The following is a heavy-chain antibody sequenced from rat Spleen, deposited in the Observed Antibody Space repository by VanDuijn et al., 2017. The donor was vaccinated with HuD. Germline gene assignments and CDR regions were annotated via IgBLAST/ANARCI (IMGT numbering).Heavy chain of an antibody. V-gene: IGHV5S10*01. J-gene: IGHJ3*01. CDR3: TRLYYSNWFAY. CDR2: IIYDGSRT. D-gene: IGHD1-1*01. CDR1: GFTFSDYY. Sequence: EVQLVESDGDLVQPGRSLKLSCAASGFTFSDYYMAWVRQAPTKGLEWVATIIYDGSRTYYRDSVKGRFTISRDNTKNTLYLQMDSLRSDDTATYYCTRLYYSNWFAYWGQGTLVTVSS.